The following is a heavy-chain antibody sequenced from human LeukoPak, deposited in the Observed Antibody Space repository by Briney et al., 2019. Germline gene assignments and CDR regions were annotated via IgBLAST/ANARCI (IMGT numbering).Heavy chain of an antibody. J-gene: IGHJ6*03. CDR3: ARDGHGDFWRARRTYYMDV. CDR2: ISSGGAYT. Sequence: GGSLRLSCAVSGFTFSKYSMNWVRQAPGKGLQWVSSISSGGAYTYYRDSVKGRFTISRDNAKNSLYLQMNSLRAEDTAVYYCARDGHGDFWRARRTYYMDVWGKGTTVTVSS. D-gene: IGHD3-3*01. CDR1: GFTFSKYS. V-gene: IGHV3-21*01.